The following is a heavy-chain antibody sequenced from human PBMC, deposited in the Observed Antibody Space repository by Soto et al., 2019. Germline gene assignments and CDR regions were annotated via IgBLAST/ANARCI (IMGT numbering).Heavy chain of an antibody. CDR3: VRDLLGSGGHFGY. D-gene: IGHD7-27*01. CDR2: IWYDGSNT. CDR1: GFIFSSFG. J-gene: IGHJ4*02. V-gene: IGHV3-33*01. Sequence: GRSLRLSCAASGFIFSSFGMHWVRQAQGKGLEWVAHIWYDGSNTYYADSVKGRFTISRNNSRNTVYLQMTSLRAEDTAVYHCVRDLLGSGGHFGYWGQGTPVTVSS.